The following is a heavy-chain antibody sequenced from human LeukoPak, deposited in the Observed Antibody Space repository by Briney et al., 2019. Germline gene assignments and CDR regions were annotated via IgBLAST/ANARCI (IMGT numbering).Heavy chain of an antibody. CDR3: ARGISMDV. CDR2: IKTDGSVT. J-gene: IGHJ6*02. V-gene: IGHV3-74*01. Sequence: GGSLRLSCAASGFTFSNHWIHWVRQAPGKGLVWVSHIKTDGSVTNYADSVEGRFTISRDTAKNTVYLQMNSLRVEETAIYYCARGISMDVWGQGTTVTVSS. CDR1: GFTFSNHW.